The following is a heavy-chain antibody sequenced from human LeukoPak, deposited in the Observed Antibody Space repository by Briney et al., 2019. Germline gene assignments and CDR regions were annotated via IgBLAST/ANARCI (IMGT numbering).Heavy chain of an antibody. J-gene: IGHJ3*01. D-gene: IGHD1-26*01. Sequence: SETLSLTCAVSGGSISSGGYSWSWIRQPPGKGLEWIGYIYYSGSTYYNPSLKSRVTISVDTSKNQFSLKLSSVTAEDTAVYYCAKGGVGYAFDLGGQGTMVTVSS. V-gene: IGHV4-30-4*07. CDR1: GGSISSGGYS. CDR2: IYYSGST. CDR3: AKGGVGYAFDL.